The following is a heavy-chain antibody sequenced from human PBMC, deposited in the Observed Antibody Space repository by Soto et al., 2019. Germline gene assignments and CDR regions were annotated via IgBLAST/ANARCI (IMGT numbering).Heavy chain of an antibody. V-gene: IGHV1-2*02. Sequence: QGQLVQPGAEVKEPGASVKVSCKASAYTFSGYYLHWVRQAPGQGLEWMGWINPNTGGTKYAQKFQGRVTMTRDTSISTAYMELSRLTSDDTAVYYCARDYQNNYHTGVSYSLTNWFDPWGQGTLVTVSS. CDR2: INPNTGGT. J-gene: IGHJ5*02. CDR3: ARDYQNNYHTGVSYSLTNWFDP. CDR1: AYTFSGYY. D-gene: IGHD3-22*01.